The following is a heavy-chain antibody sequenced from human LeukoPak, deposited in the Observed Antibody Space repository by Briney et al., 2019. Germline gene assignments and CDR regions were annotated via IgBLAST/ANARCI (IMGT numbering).Heavy chain of an antibody. V-gene: IGHV4-30-2*01. CDR3: ASGGYSYGFDY. CDR1: GGSISSGGYS. CDR2: IYHNGNT. Sequence: PSETLSLTCAVSGGSISSGGYSWSWIRQPPGTGLEWIGYIYHNGNTYYSPSLKSRVTISVDRSKNQLSLKLSSVTAADTAMYYCASGGYSYGFDYWGQGTLVTVSS. J-gene: IGHJ4*02. D-gene: IGHD5-18*01.